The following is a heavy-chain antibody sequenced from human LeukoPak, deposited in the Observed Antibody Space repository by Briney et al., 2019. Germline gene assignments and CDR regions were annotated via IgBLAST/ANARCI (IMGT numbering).Heavy chain of an antibody. Sequence: GASVKVSCKASGYTFTNYGISWVRQAPGQGLEWMGWISAYNGNTNYAQKVQGRVTMTTDTSTSTAHMELRSLRSDDTAVYYCARQYSSSPETFGYWGQGTLVTVSS. CDR3: ARQYSSSPETFGY. D-gene: IGHD6-13*01. V-gene: IGHV1-18*04. CDR2: ISAYNGNT. J-gene: IGHJ4*02. CDR1: GYTFTNYG.